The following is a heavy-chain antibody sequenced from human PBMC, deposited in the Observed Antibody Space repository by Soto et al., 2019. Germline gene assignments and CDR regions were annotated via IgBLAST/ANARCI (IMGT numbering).Heavy chain of an antibody. V-gene: IGHV4-34*01. D-gene: IGHD3-16*01. CDR3: ARGQKSYYVWGRFYGMDV. Sequence: SETLSLTCAVYGGSFSGYYWSWIRQPPGKGLEWIGEINHSGSTNYNPSLKSRVTISVDTSKNQFSLKLSSVTAADTAVYYCARGQKSYYVWGRFYGMDVWGQGTTVTGSS. J-gene: IGHJ6*02. CDR2: INHSGST. CDR1: GGSFSGYY.